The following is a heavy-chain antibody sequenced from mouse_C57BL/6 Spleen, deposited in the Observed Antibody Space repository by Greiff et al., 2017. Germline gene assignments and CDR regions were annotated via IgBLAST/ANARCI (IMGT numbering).Heavy chain of an antibody. CDR2: ISGGGDYI. Sequence: EVKLVESGEGLVKPGGSLKLSCAASGFTFSSYAMSWVRQTPEKRLEWVAYISGGGDYIYYADTVKGRFTISRDNARNTLYLQMSSLKSEDTAMYYCTRVLRYYFDYWGQGTTLTVSS. J-gene: IGHJ2*01. CDR3: TRVLRYYFDY. D-gene: IGHD1-1*01. CDR1: GFTFSSYA. V-gene: IGHV5-9-1*02.